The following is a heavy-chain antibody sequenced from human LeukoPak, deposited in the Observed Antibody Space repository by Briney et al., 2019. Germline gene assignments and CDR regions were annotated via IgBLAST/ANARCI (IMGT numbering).Heavy chain of an antibody. J-gene: IGHJ6*02. CDR1: GGSISNYY. Sequence: SETLSLTCTVSGGSISNYYWSWIRQPPGKGLEWIGYISYSGSTNYNSSLRSRVAISEDTSRNQFSMRLNSVTAADTAVYYCARHIPVIWSSGYYYGMDVWGQGTTVTVSS. CDR3: ARHIPVIWSSGYYYGMDV. V-gene: IGHV4-59*08. D-gene: IGHD3-3*01. CDR2: ISYSGST.